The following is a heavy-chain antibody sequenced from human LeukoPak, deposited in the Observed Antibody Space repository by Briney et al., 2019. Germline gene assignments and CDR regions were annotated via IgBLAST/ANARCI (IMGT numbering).Heavy chain of an antibody. CDR3: ARDQARVVVVAASPHYYYGMDV. D-gene: IGHD2-15*01. V-gene: IGHV3-30*04. CDR2: ISYDGSNK. J-gene: IGHJ6*02. CDR1: GFTFSSYA. Sequence: GGSLRLSCAASGFTFSSYAMHWVRQAPGKGLEWVAVISYDGSNKYYADSVKGRFTISRDNSKNTLYLQMNSLRAEDTAVYYCARDQARVVVVAASPHYYYGMDVWGQGTTVTVPS.